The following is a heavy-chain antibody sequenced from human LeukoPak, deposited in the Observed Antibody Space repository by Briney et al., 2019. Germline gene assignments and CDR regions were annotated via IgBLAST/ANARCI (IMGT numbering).Heavy chain of an antibody. J-gene: IGHJ4*02. CDR2: IYYSGST. Sequence: SETLSLTCTVSGDSINTYYWSWIRQHPGKGLEWIGYIYYSGSTYYNPSLKSRVTISEDTSKNQFSLKLSSVTAADTAVYYCARGGGGSADYFDYWGQGTLVTVSS. D-gene: IGHD3-16*01. CDR1: GDSINTYY. CDR3: ARGGGGSADYFDY. V-gene: IGHV4-59*06.